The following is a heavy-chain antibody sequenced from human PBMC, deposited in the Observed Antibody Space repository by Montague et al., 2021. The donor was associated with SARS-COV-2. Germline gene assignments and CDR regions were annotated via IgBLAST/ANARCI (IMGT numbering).Heavy chain of an antibody. CDR2: ISQSGNT. D-gene: IGHD7-27*01. Sequence: SETLSLTCAVSGGSFSRYYWSWIRQPPGQGLEWIGEISQSGNTKYNPYLQSRVSISLATSRNKFSLKVSSVTAAATAIYYCARLGDGIVPSPILGLGPYYSFYYMDVWGKGTTVTVSS. J-gene: IGHJ6*03. CDR3: ARLGDGIVPSPILGLGPYYSFYYMDV. CDR1: GGSFSRYY. V-gene: IGHV4-34*01.